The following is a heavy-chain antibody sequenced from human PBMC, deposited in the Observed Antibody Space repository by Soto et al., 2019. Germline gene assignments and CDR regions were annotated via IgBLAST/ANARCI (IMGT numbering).Heavy chain of an antibody. CDR3: ARDLYYYDSSGWD. J-gene: IGHJ4*02. D-gene: IGHD3-22*01. V-gene: IGHV1-69*13. Sequence: SVKVSCKASGGTFSSYAISWVRQAPGQGLEWMGGIIPIFGTANYAQKFQGRVTITADESTSTAYMELSSLRSEDTAVYYCARDLYYYDSSGWDWGQGTLVTVGS. CDR1: GGTFSSYA. CDR2: IIPIFGTA.